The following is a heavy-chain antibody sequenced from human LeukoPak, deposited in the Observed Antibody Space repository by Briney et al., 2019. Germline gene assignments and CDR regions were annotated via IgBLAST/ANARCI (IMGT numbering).Heavy chain of an antibody. CDR3: ARHYYDSSGLAYYFDN. D-gene: IGHD3-22*01. Sequence: PSETLSLTCTVSGGSVSSISSHWGWIRQPPGKGLEWIGSIRYSGRTYYNPSLQSRVTMSVDTSKNRFSLRLSSVTAADTAVYSCARHYYDSSGLAYYFDNWGQGTLVTVSS. CDR1: GGSVSSISSH. CDR2: IRYSGRT. V-gene: IGHV4-39*01. J-gene: IGHJ4*02.